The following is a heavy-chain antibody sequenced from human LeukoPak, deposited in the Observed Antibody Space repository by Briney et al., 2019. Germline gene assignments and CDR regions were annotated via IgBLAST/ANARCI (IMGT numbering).Heavy chain of an antibody. Sequence: ASVKVSCKASGYTFTGYYMHWVRQAPGQGLEWMGWIDPNSGGTNYAQKFQGRVTMTRDTSISTAYMELSRLRSDDTAVYYCAREFEAAAGYWGQGTLVTVSS. CDR1: GYTFTGYY. J-gene: IGHJ4*02. CDR2: IDPNSGGT. D-gene: IGHD6-13*01. CDR3: AREFEAAAGY. V-gene: IGHV1-2*02.